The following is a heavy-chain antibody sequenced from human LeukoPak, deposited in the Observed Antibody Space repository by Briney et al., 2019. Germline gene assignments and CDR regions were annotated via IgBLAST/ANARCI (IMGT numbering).Heavy chain of an antibody. CDR2: ISGSGDST. V-gene: IGHV3-23*01. CDR1: GFTFSSCA. Sequence: GGSLRLSCAASGFTFSSCAMNWVRQGPGKGLEWVSVISGSGDSTYYADSVKGRFTISRDNSKHTLYLQMNTLRVDDTAIYYCARDRYGDYSFDSWGQGTLVTVSS. CDR3: ARDRYGDYSFDS. D-gene: IGHD4-17*01. J-gene: IGHJ4*02.